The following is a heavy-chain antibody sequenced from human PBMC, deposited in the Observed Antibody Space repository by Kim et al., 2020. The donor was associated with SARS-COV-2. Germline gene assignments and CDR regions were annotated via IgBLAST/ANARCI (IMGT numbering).Heavy chain of an antibody. J-gene: IGHJ4*02. D-gene: IGHD5-12*01. Sequence: YSQKFQGRVTITRDTSASTAYMELSSLRSEDTAVYYCARRPVDIVATIDYWGQGTLVTVSS. V-gene: IGHV1-3*01. CDR3: ARRPVDIVATIDY.